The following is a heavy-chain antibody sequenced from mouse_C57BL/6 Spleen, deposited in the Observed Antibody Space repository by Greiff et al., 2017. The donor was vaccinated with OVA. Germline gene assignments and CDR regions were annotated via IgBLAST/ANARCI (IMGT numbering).Heavy chain of an antibody. V-gene: IGHV1-5*01. CDR3: TRWSYYSNYDAMDY. CDR2: IYPGNSDT. CDR1: GYTFTSYW. D-gene: IGHD2-5*01. J-gene: IGHJ4*01. Sequence: VQPQQSGTVLARPGASVKMSCKTSGYTFTSYWMHWVKQRPGQGLEWIGAIYPGNSDTSYNQKFKGKAKLTAVTSASTAYMELSSLTNEDSAVYYCTRWSYYSNYDAMDYWGQGTSVTVSS.